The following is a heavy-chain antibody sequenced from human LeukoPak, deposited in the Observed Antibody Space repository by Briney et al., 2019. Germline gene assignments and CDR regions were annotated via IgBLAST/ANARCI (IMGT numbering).Heavy chain of an antibody. CDR1: GFTFSDYY. J-gene: IGHJ6*03. CDR2: ISSSGSTI. CDR3: ARNPVGANYYYYYYMDV. Sequence: GGSLRLAWAASGFTFSDYYMSWIRQAPGKGLEWVSYISSSGSTIYYADSVTGRFTISRDNAKNSLYLQMNSLRAEDTTVYYCARNPVGANYYYYYYMDVWGKGTTGTASS. D-gene: IGHD3-16*01. V-gene: IGHV3-11*01.